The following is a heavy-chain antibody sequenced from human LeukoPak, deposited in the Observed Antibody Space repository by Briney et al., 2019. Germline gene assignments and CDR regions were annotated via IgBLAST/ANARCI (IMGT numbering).Heavy chain of an antibody. CDR1: GFTFSSYA. CDR2: ISGSGGST. D-gene: IGHD6-13*01. CDR3: AKGKGIAAPRVRWYFDL. Sequence: GGSLRLSCAASGFTFSSYAMSWVRQAPGKGLEWVSAISGSGGSTYYADSVKGRFTISRDNSKNTLYLQMNSLRAEDTAVYYCAKGKGIAAPRVRWYFDLWGRGTLVTVSS. V-gene: IGHV3-23*01. J-gene: IGHJ2*01.